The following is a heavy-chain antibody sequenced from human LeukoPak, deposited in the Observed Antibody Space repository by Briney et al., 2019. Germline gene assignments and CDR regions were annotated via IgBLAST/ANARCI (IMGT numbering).Heavy chain of an antibody. Sequence: SVKVSCKASGFTSTSSTVQWMRQARGQRLDWIGWTVVGSGDTKYAQKFQERVTITRDMSTSTAYMELSSLRSEDTAVYYCATDFRGGIKGYYALWGQGTLVTVSS. V-gene: IGHV1-58*01. J-gene: IGHJ4*02. CDR2: TVVGSGDT. CDR3: ATDFRGGIKGYYAL. CDR1: GFTSTSST. D-gene: IGHD3-10*01.